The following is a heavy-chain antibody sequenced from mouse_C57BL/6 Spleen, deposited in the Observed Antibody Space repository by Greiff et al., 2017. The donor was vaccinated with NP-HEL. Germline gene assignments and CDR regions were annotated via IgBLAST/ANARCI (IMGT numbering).Heavy chain of an antibody. V-gene: IGHV1-19*01. J-gene: IGHJ4*01. CDR2: INPYNGGT. CDR3: ARITTAYYYAMDY. CDR1: GYTFTDYY. D-gene: IGHD1-2*01. Sequence: EVQLQQSGPVLVKPGASVKMSCKASGYTFTDYYMNWVKQSHGKSLEWIGVINPYNGGTSYNQKFKGKATLTVDKSSSTAYMELNSLTSEDSAVYYCARITTAYYYAMDYWGQGTSVTVSS.